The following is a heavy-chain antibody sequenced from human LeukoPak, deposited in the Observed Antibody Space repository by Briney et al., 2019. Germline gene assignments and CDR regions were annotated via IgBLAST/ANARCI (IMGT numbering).Heavy chain of an antibody. D-gene: IGHD3-10*01. CDR3: ARVGSWGVDDAFDI. Sequence: GGSLRLSCAASGFTVSSNYMSWVRQAPGKGLEWVSVIYSGGSTYYADSVKGRFTISRDNSKNTLYLQMNSLRAEDTAVYYCARVGSWGVDDAFDIWGQGTMVTVSS. CDR1: GFTVSSNY. CDR2: IYSGGST. J-gene: IGHJ3*02. V-gene: IGHV3-53*01.